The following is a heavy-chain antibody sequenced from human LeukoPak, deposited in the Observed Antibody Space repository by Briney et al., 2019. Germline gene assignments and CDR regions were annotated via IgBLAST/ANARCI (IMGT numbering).Heavy chain of an antibody. V-gene: IGHV5-51*01. D-gene: IGHD2-15*01. Sequence: GESLKISCKTSGYTFTGYWIGWVRQMPGKGLEWMGIIYPGDSATRYSPSFQGQVTVSADKSINTAYLQWTNLKASDTAMYYCWRLTGYCSHTSCGFGVHWFDPWGQGTLVTVSS. CDR2: IYPGDSAT. J-gene: IGHJ5*02. CDR3: WRLTGYCSHTSCGFGVHWFDP. CDR1: GYTFTGYW.